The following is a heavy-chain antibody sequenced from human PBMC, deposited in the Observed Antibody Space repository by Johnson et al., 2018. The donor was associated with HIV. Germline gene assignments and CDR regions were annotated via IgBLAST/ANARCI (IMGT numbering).Heavy chain of an antibody. J-gene: IGHJ3*02. V-gene: IGHV3-66*02. D-gene: IGHD6-6*01. CDR1: GFTVSSNF. Sequence: VQLVESGGGLVQPGGSLRLSCAASGFTVSSNFMGWVRQAPGKGLEWVSSIYTGGSTYYADSVKGRFTISKDNSKNTVYLQMNSLRAEDTAVYYCARDCQSLHSGSWHDAFDIWGQGTMVIVSA. CDR2: IYTGGST. CDR3: ARDCQSLHSGSWHDAFDI.